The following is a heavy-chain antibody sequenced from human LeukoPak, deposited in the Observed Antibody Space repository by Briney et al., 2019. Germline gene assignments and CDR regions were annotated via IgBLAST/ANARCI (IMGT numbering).Heavy chain of an antibody. V-gene: IGHV4-39*07. J-gene: IGHJ3*02. CDR1: GGSISSSSYY. D-gene: IGHD1-26*01. CDR3: ARDSPVGWELLGGRGGSFDI. Sequence: SETLSLTCTVSGGSISSSSYYWGWIRQPPGKGLEWIGSIYYSGSTYYNPSLKSRVTISVDTSKNQFSLKLSSVTAADTAVYYCARDSPVGWELLGGRGGSFDIWGQGTMVTVSS. CDR2: IYYSGST.